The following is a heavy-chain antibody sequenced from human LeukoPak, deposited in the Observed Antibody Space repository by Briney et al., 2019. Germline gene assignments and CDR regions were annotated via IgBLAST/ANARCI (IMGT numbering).Heavy chain of an antibody. CDR2: ISGSGGST. CDR1: GFTFSSYA. D-gene: IGHD3-10*02. V-gene: IGHV3-23*01. J-gene: IGHJ4*02. Sequence: PGGSLRLSCAASGFTFSSYAMSWVRQAPGKGLEWVSAISGSGGSTYYADSVKGRFTISRDNSKNTLYLQMNSLRAEDTAVYYCARCSYGVGCFDYWGQGTLATVSS. CDR3: ARCSYGVGCFDY.